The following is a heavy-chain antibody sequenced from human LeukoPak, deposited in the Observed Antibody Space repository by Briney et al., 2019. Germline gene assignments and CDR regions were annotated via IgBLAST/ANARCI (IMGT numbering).Heavy chain of an antibody. V-gene: IGHV3-48*01. J-gene: IGHJ4*02. D-gene: IGHD3-10*01. CDR3: AKDPRYYGSGSYFDY. CDR1: GFTCSSYS. Sequence: GGSLRRSSAAAGFTCSSYSMNWVRQAPGKGLEGGSYITSSSSSTIYYADSVKGRFTISRDNAKNSLYLQMNSLRAEDTAVYYCAKDPRYYGSGSYFDYWGQGTLVTVSS. CDR2: ITSSSSSTI.